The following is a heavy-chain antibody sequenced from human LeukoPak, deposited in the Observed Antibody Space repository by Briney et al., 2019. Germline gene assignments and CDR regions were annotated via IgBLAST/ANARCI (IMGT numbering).Heavy chain of an antibody. CDR2: IFGGGST. Sequence: PGGSLRLSCAASGFTVSSNFMSWVRQAPGRGLEGVSVIFGGGSTYYADSVKGRFTISRDTSKNTLHLQMNSLRADDTAVYYCATWPGGWYGEDSWGQGALVTVSS. CDR1: GFTVSSNF. D-gene: IGHD6-19*01. CDR3: ATWPGGWYGEDS. V-gene: IGHV3-53*01. J-gene: IGHJ4*02.